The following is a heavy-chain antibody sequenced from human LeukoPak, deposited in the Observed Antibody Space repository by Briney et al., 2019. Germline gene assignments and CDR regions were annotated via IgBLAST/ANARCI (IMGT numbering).Heavy chain of an antibody. D-gene: IGHD3-10*01. Sequence: KASETLSLTCAVSGGSISSYYWNWIRQPPGKGLEWIGYIYYSGSTNYNPSLKSRVTISIDTSKNQLSLQLSSVTAADTAVYYCATDLRGLVPYYFDFWGQGTLVTVSS. CDR2: IYYSGST. J-gene: IGHJ4*02. CDR3: ATDLRGLVPYYFDF. CDR1: GGSISSYY. V-gene: IGHV4-59*01.